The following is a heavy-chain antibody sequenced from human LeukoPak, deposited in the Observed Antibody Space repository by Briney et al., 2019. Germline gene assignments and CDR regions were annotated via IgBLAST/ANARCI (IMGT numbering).Heavy chain of an antibody. J-gene: IGHJ3*01. V-gene: IGHV5-51*01. CDR2: IYPDDSDT. Sequence: GESLKISCKGSGYRFNAYWIAWVRQMPGKGLEWMGIIYPDDSDTRYSPSFQGQVTISADKSVRTAYLQWSSLKASDTTMYYCARPNITSYYDSRGYDAFDVWGQGTMVTVSS. CDR1: GYRFNAYW. D-gene: IGHD3-22*01. CDR3: ARPNITSYYDSRGYDAFDV.